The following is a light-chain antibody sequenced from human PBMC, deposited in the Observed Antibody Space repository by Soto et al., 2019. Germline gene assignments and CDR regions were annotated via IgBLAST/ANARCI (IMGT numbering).Light chain of an antibody. V-gene: IGLV1-40*01. CDR1: NSNIGADYE. CDR2: NNT. Sequence: QSVLTQPPSVSGAPGQRVTISCTGSNSNIGADYEVYWYQQFPGTAPKLLISNNTNRPSGVPDRFSGSRSGTSASLAITGLQSEDEADYYCQSFDSSLTGPIFGVGTKRPS. J-gene: IGLJ2*01. CDR3: QSFDSSLTGPI.